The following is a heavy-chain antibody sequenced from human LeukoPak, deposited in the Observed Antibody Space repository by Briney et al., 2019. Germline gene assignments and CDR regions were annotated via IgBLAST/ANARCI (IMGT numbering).Heavy chain of an antibody. D-gene: IGHD6-19*01. CDR2: IRDSGAGT. V-gene: IGHV3-23*01. CDR3: AKAGRSGWYPGWPFDI. CDR1: GFTFLTYA. J-gene: IGHJ3*02. Sequence: GGSLRLSCAASGFTFLTYAMSWVRQAPGKGLQWVSVIRDSGAGTYCADSVKGRFTISRDNSKNTLYLQMNSLRAEDTAVYYCAKAGRSGWYPGWPFDIWGQGTMVTVSS.